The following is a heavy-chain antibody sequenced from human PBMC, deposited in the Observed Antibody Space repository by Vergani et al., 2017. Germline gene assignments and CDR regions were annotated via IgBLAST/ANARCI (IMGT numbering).Heavy chain of an antibody. V-gene: IGHV3-30*02. CDR1: GFTFSSYG. D-gene: IGHD4-17*01. CDR2: IRYDGRNK. CDR3: AKDPGYGDYRGYYYYDMDV. Sequence: QVQLVESGGGVVQPGGSLRLSCAASGFTFSSYGMHWVRQAPGKGLEWVAFIRYDGRNKYYADSVKGRFTISRDNSKNTLYLQMNSLRAEDTAVYYCAKDPGYGDYRGYYYYDMDVWGQGTTVTVSS. J-gene: IGHJ6*02.